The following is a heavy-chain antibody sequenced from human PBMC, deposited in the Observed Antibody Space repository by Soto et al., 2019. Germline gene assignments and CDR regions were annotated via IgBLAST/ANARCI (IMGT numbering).Heavy chain of an antibody. CDR3: ARDREYYDSSGLYFDY. CDR2: IYYSGNA. Sequence: SATLSLTCTVSGVSISDYYWSCIRQPPGKGLEWIVYIYYSGNANYNPALKSRVTISEDTSKNQFSLRLSSVNTADTAVYYCARDREYYDSSGLYFDYWGQGTLVTVS. J-gene: IGHJ4*02. CDR1: GVSISDYY. V-gene: IGHV4-59*01. D-gene: IGHD3-22*01.